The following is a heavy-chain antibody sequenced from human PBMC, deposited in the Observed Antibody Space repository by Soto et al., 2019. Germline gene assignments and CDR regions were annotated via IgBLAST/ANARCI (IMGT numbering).Heavy chain of an antibody. CDR3: ARAYSSIQYWFDP. CDR2: IIPIFGTS. J-gene: IGHJ5*02. CDR1: GGTFSSYI. D-gene: IGHD6-13*01. Sequence: GPPVKVSCKASGGTFSSYIITWVRQAPGQGLEWMGGIIPIFGTSTYAQKFQDRVTITADESTTTAYMELSSLRSEDTAVYYCARAYSSIQYWFDPRGQGSLVTVSS. V-gene: IGHV1-69*13.